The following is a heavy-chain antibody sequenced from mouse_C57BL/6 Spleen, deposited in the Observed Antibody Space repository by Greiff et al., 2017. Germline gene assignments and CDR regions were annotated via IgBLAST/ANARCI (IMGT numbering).Heavy chain of an antibody. J-gene: IGHJ4*01. V-gene: IGHV5-16*01. CDR3: ARAPYYGSSPWYAMDY. CDR1: GFTFSDYS. D-gene: IGHD1-1*01. CDR2: INYDGSST. Sequence: EVMLVESEGGLVQPGSSMKLSCTASGFTFSDYSMAWVRQVPEKGLEWVANINYDGSSTYYLDSLKSRFIISRDNAKNILYLQMSSLKSEDTATYYCARAPYYGSSPWYAMDYWGQGTSVTVSS.